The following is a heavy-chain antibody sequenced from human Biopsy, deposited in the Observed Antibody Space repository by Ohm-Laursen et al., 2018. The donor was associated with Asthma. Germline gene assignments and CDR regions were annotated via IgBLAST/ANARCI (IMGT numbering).Heavy chain of an antibody. Sequence: SQTLSFTCTVSGGSVSSGSYYWSWIRQPPGKGLAWVSYISYSGSTDYNPSLKSRLTISMDTSKNQFSLKLSSVTAADTAVYYCARVPTTLRYFYLWGRGTLVTVSS. D-gene: IGHD2-15*01. V-gene: IGHV4-61*01. CDR1: GGSVSSGSYY. J-gene: IGHJ2*01. CDR2: ISYSGST. CDR3: ARVPTTLRYFYL.